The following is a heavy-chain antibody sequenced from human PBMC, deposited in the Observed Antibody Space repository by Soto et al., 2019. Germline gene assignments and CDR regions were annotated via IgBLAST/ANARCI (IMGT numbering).Heavy chain of an antibody. Sequence: SETLSLTCSVSGYSVSSSDYYWAWIRQPPGKGLEWIGSMLYSGLTYYNPSLKSRVTLSVDTSKNQFSLKLSSVTAADTAVYYCARGRYCSGSCYSGTTNWFDPWGQGTLVTVSS. J-gene: IGHJ5*02. CDR3: ARGRYCSGSCYSGTTNWFDP. V-gene: IGHV4-39*07. CDR1: GYSVSSSDYY. D-gene: IGHD2-15*01. CDR2: MLYSGLT.